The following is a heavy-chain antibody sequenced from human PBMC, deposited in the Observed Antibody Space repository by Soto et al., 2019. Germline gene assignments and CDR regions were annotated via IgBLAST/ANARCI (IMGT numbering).Heavy chain of an antibody. D-gene: IGHD6-6*01. CDR2: IYYSGST. V-gene: IGHV4-59*08. Sequence: SETLSLTCTVAGGSISSYYWSWIRQPPGKGLERIGYIYYSGSTNYNPSLKSRVTISVDTSKNQFSLKLSSVTAADTAVYYCARHSVRRDVDYWGQGTLVTVSS. CDR1: GGSISSYY. CDR3: ARHSVRRDVDY. J-gene: IGHJ4*02.